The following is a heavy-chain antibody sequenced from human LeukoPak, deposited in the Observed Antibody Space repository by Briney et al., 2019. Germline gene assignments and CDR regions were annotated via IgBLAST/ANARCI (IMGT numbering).Heavy chain of an antibody. CDR3: ANHITGTTSTDY. J-gene: IGHJ4*02. V-gene: IGHV3-48*03. CDR2: ISSSGSTI. Sequence: PGGSLRLSCTASGFSFSSYEMNWVRQAPGKGLEWVSHISSSGSTIYYADSVKGRFTISRENSKNTLYLQMNSLRAEDTAVYYCANHITGTTSTDYWGQGTLVTVSS. D-gene: IGHD1-14*01. CDR1: GFSFSSYE.